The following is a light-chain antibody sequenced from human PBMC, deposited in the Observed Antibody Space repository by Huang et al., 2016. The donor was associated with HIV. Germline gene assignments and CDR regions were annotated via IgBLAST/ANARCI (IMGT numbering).Light chain of an antibody. J-gene: IGKJ1*01. CDR2: LGS. CDR1: QSLLNSKGYNY. Sequence: DIVMTQSPLSLPVTPGEPASISCRSSQSLLNSKGYNYLDWYLQKPGPSPQLLIYLGSNRAAGVPDRFSGSGSGTDFTLKISRVEAEDIGIYYCMQALQTPRTFGQGTKVEIK. V-gene: IGKV2-28*01. CDR3: MQALQTPRT.